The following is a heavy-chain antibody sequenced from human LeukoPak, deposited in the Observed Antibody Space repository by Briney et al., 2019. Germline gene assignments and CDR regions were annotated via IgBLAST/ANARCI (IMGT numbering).Heavy chain of an antibody. CDR2: INPNSGGT. D-gene: IGHD2-15*01. Sequence: GASVKVSCKASGYTFTSYDINWVRQAPGQGLEWMGWINPNSGGTNYAQKFQGRGTMTRDTSISTAYMELSRLRSDDTAVYYCAREIYCSGGSCYSVWGQGTLVTVSS. CDR1: GYTFTSYD. V-gene: IGHV1-2*02. J-gene: IGHJ4*02. CDR3: AREIYCSGGSCYSV.